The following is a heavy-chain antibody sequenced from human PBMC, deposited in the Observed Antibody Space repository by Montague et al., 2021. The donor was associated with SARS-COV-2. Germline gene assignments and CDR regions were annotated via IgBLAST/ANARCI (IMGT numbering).Heavy chain of an antibody. CDR1: GESFSGFF. Sequence: SETLSLTCAVYGESFSGFFWSWIRQPPGKGLEWIAEINDRGVTNXNYNPSLGSRVTISADTSKNQFSLKLWSVTAADTAVYYCARWDPQTLTVISLRGKSANDYWGQGTLVTVSS. CDR2: INDRGVTNX. CDR3: ARWDPQTLTVISLRGKSANDY. J-gene: IGHJ4*02. V-gene: IGHV4-34*01. D-gene: IGHD4-11*01.